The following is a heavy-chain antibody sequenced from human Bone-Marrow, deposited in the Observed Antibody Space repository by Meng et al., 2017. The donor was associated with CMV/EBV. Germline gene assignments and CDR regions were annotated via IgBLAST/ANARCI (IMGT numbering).Heavy chain of an antibody. CDR2: ISYDGSNK. CDR1: GFTFSSYA. V-gene: IGHV3-30*04. CDR3: ARDWRPYCSSTSCYHFWFDP. J-gene: IGHJ5*02. Sequence: GGSLRLSCAASGFTFSSYAMHWVRQAPGKGLEWVAVISYDGSNKYYADSVKGRFTISRDNSKNTLYLQMNSLRAEDTAVYYCARDWRPYCSSTSCYHFWFDPWGQGTLVTVSS. D-gene: IGHD2-2*01.